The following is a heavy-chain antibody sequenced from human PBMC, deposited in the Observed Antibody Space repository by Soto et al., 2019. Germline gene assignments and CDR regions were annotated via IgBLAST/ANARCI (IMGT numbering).Heavy chain of an antibody. J-gene: IGHJ6*02. CDR2: ISYDGSNK. V-gene: IGHV3-30*18. CDR1: GFTFSSYG. CDR3: AKIGVVVPAAIPDPIYYYYGMDV. D-gene: IGHD2-2*02. Sequence: GGSLRLSCAASGFTFSSYGMHWVRQAPGKGLEWVAVISYDGSNKYYADSVKGRFTISRDNSKNTLYLQMNSLRAEDTAVYYCAKIGVVVPAAIPDPIYYYYGMDVWGQGTTVTVSS.